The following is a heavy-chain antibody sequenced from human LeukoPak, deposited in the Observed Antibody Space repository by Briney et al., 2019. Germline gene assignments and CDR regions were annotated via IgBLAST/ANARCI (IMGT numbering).Heavy chain of an antibody. CDR2: ISASGSST. Sequence: GGSLRLSCADSGFTFSSYAMSWVRQAPGKGLEWVPTISASGSSTYYADSVKGRFTISRDNSKNTLYEQMNSLRAEDTAVYYCAKVSSAWHIDYWGQGTLVTVSS. V-gene: IGHV3-23*01. J-gene: IGHJ4*02. CDR3: AKVSSAWHIDY. D-gene: IGHD6-19*01. CDR1: GFTFSSYA.